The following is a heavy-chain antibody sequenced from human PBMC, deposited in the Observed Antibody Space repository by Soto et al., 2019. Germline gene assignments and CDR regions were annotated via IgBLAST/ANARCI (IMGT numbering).Heavy chain of an antibody. D-gene: IGHD1-7*01. J-gene: IGHJ5*02. CDR1: GFTFSSYG. CDR2: IWYDGSNK. V-gene: IGHV3-33*01. CDR3: ARDSNAPPYITGTTGVLDP. Sequence: GGSLRLSCAASGFTFSSYGMHWVRQAPGKGLEWVAVIWYDGSNKYYADSVKGRFTISRDNSKNTLYLQMNSLRAEDTAVYYCARDSNAPPYITGTTGVLDPWGQGTLVTVSS.